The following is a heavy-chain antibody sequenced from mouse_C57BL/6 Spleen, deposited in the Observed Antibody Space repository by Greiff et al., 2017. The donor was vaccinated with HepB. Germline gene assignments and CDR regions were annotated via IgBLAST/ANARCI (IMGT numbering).Heavy chain of an antibody. J-gene: IGHJ2*01. Sequence: VQLKESGPELVKPGASVKMSCKASGYTFTDYNMHWVKQSHGKSLEWIGYINPNNGGTSYNQKFKGKATLTVNKSSSTAYMELRSLTSEDSAVYYCARSRFNLYGSTFDYWGQGTTLTVSS. V-gene: IGHV1-22*01. CDR1: GYTFTDYN. CDR2: INPNNGGT. CDR3: ARSRFNLYGSTFDY. D-gene: IGHD1-1*01.